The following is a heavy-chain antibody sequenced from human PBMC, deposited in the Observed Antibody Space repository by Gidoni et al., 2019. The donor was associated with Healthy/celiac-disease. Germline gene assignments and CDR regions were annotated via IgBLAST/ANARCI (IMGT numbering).Heavy chain of an antibody. Sequence: QVQLPESGPGLVKPSETLSLTCTVSGYSISSGYYWGWIRQPPGKGLEWIGSIYHSGSTYYNPSLKRRVTISVDTSKNQFSLKLSSVTAADTAVYYCASLFGPYYFDYWGQGTLVTVSS. CDR3: ASLFGPYYFDY. CDR1: GYSISSGYY. CDR2: IYHSGST. D-gene: IGHD3-3*01. V-gene: IGHV4-38-2*02. J-gene: IGHJ4*02.